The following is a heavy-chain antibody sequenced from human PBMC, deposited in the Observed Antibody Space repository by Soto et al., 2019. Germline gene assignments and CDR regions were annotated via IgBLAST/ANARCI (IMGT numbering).Heavy chain of an antibody. CDR1: GFTFSDYY. Sequence: LRLSCAASGFTFSDYYMSWIRQAPGKGLEWVSYISSSSSYTDYADSVKGRFTISRDNAKNSLYLQMNSLRAEDTAVYYCARDYYDSSGYYPNSYYYGLDVWAQGTTVTVSS. CDR3: ARDYYDSSGYYPNSYYYGLDV. CDR2: ISSSSSYT. D-gene: IGHD3-22*01. J-gene: IGHJ6*02. V-gene: IGHV3-11*06.